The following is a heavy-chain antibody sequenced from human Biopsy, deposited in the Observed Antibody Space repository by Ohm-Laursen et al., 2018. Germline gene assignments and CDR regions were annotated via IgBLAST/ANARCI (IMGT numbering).Heavy chain of an antibody. CDR1: GGSVSSNTDY. CDR3: ARDSRGGHLNTTLITGKNLDS. CDR2: IYYTGST. Sequence: GTLSLTCTVSGGSVSSNTDYWAWLRQPPGKGLEWIGYIYYTGSTNYNPSVKSRVTISVDTSKNQFSLKLNSVTAADTAVYFCARDSRGGHLNTTLITGKNLDSWGQGILVTVSS. J-gene: IGHJ4*02. V-gene: IGHV4-61*01. D-gene: IGHD3-16*01.